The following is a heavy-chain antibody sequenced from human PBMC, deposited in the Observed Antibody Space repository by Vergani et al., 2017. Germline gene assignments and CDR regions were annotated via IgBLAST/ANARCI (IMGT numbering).Heavy chain of an antibody. Sequence: EVQLVESGGGLVQPGGSLRLSCAASGFTFSSYWMHWVRQAPGKGLVWVSRIDSDGSSTNYADSVKGRFTISRDNAKNTLLRQMNSLGAEDTAVYYCGRGGDLGYCSSNSCLGGWVDPWGQGTLVTVSS. J-gene: IGHJ5*02. V-gene: IGHV3-74*01. D-gene: IGHD2-2*01. CDR3: GRGGDLGYCSSNSCLGGWVDP. CDR1: GFTFSSYW. CDR2: IDSDGSST.